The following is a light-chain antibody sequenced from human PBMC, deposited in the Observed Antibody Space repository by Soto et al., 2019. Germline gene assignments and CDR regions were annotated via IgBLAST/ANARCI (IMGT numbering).Light chain of an antibody. J-gene: IGKJ3*01. V-gene: IGKV3-11*01. CDR1: QSVSRY. CDR2: DAS. CDR3: QQRSSWPGT. Sequence: EIVLTQSPATLSLSPGERATLSCRASQSVSRYLAWYQQRPGQPPRLLISDASNRATGIPARFSGSGSGTDFTLTINSVEPADFAVYYCQQRSSWPGTFGPGTRVDIK.